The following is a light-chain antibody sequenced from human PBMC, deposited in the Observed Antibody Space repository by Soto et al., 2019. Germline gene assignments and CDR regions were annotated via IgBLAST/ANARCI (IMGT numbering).Light chain of an antibody. CDR1: QSVSSSY. CDR3: QQYDSSPPAYT. J-gene: IGKJ3*01. V-gene: IGKV3-20*01. CDR2: GAS. Sequence: EIVLTQSPGTLSLSPGERATLSCRARQSVSSSYLAWYQQKHGQAPSLLIYGASNRATGSPDRFSGSGSGTNFTLTISRLEPEDFAVYYCQQYDSSPPAYTFGPGTKVDIK.